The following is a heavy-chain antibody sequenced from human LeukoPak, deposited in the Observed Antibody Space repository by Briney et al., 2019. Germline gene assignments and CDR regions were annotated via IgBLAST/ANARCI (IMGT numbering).Heavy chain of an antibody. CDR1: GGSISSYY. CDR3: ARKIVVGATRSDAFDI. J-gene: IGHJ3*02. V-gene: IGHV4-4*07. CDR2: IYTSGST. Sequence: SESLSLTCTVSGGSISSYYWSWIRQPAGKGLEWIGRIYTSGSTNYNPSLKSRVTMSVDTSKSQFSLKLSSVTAADTAVYYCARKIVVGATRSDAFDIWGQGTMVTVSS. D-gene: IGHD1-26*01.